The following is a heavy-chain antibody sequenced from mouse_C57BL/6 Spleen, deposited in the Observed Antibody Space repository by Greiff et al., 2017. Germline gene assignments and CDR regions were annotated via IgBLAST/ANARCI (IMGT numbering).Heavy chain of an antibody. J-gene: IGHJ2*01. CDR1: GYTFTSYG. CDR2: IYPRSGNT. CDR3: ASPNWDVEAY. V-gene: IGHV1-81*01. D-gene: IGHD4-1*01. Sequence: QVQLQQSGAELARPGASVKLSCKASGYTFTSYGISWVKQRTGQGLEWIGEIYPRSGNTYYNEKFKGKATLTADKSSSTAYMELRSLTSEDSAVYFCASPNWDVEAYWGQGTTLTVSS.